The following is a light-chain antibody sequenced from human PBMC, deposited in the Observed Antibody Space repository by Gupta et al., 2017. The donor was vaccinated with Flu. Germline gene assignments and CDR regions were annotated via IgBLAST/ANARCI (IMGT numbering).Light chain of an antibody. CDR2: ENN. V-gene: IGLV1-51*01. Sequence: QSVLTQPPSVSAAPGTNFSISCTASSSNIGQNSVSWYQQFSETVPKVLIYENNKRPSAIPDRFSGSKSGAAAALAITGLQTGDEAYYYCGAWDRSLGAVLFGGGTKLTV. CDR3: GAWDRSLGAVL. J-gene: IGLJ3*02. CDR1: SSNIGQNS.